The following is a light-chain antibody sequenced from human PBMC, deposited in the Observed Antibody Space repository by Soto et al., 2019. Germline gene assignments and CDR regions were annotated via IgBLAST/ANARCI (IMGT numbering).Light chain of an antibody. V-gene: IGLV2-14*03. CDR2: DVT. J-gene: IGLJ2*01. Sequence: QSVLTQPASVSGSPGQSITISCTGTSSDIGGYNYVSWYQQHPGKASKLMIYDVTYRPSGVSNRFSASKSGNTASLTISGLQAEDEADYSCASYASSNTVLFGGGTKVTVL. CDR3: ASYASSNTVL. CDR1: SSDIGGYNY.